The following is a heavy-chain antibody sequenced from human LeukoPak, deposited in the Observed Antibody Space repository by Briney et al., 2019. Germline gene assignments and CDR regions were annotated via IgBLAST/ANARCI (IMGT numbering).Heavy chain of an antibody. Sequence: SETLSLTCTVSGGSISSYYWSWIRQPAGKGLEWIGRIYTSGSTNYNPSLKSRVTMSVDTSKNQFSLKLSSVTAADTAVYYCARGLVLELRTRYCYYYYMDVWGKGPRSPSP. D-gene: IGHD1-7*01. CDR3: ARGLVLELRTRYCYYYYMDV. J-gene: IGHJ6*03. CDR2: IYTSGST. CDR1: GGSISSYY. V-gene: IGHV4-4*07.